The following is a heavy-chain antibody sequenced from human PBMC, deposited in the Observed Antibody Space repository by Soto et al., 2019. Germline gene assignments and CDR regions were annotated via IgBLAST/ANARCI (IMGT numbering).Heavy chain of an antibody. Sequence: QVHLVQSGAEVKKPGASVKVSCKCSGYTFTSYSITCVRQAPGQGLEWMGWLIAHNGNTDYAQKLQGRVTVTRDTSTSTAYMELRSLRSDDTAVYYCARGRYGDYWGQGVLVTVSS. V-gene: IGHV1-18*01. D-gene: IGHD1-1*01. CDR2: LIAHNGNT. CDR3: ARGRYGDY. CDR1: GYTFTSYS. J-gene: IGHJ4*02.